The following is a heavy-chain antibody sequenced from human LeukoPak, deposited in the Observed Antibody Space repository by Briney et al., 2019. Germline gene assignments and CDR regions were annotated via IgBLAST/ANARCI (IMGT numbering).Heavy chain of an antibody. CDR2: IYNSGST. D-gene: IGHD3-22*01. Sequence: SETLSLTCTVSGGSISSYYWSWIRQPPGKGLEWIGYIYNSGSTNYNPSLKSRVTISVDTSKNQFSLKLSSVTAADTAVYYCASYYYDSSGYYGAVGYWGQGTLVTVSS. CDR1: GGSISSYY. J-gene: IGHJ4*02. V-gene: IGHV4-59*01. CDR3: ASYYYDSSGYYGAVGY.